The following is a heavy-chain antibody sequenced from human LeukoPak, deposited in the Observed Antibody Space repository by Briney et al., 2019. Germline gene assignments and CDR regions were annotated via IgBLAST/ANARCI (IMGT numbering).Heavy chain of an antibody. D-gene: IGHD3-3*01. CDR1: GGSISSYY. CDR2: IYTSGST. V-gene: IGHV4-4*09. Sequence: PSETLSLTCTVSGGSISSYYWSWIRQPPGKGLEWIGYIYTSGSTNYNPSLKSRVTISVDTSKNQFSLKLSSVTAADTAVYYCAAGTFWSGYSLSYWGQGTLVTVSS. CDR3: AAGTFWSGYSLSY. J-gene: IGHJ4*02.